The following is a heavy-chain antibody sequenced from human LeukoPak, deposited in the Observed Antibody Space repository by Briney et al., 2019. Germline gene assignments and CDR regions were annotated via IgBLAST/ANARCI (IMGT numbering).Heavy chain of an antibody. Sequence: SETLSLTCSVSGGSISSYYWSWIRQPAGKGREWIGRIYTTGNTDYNPSLKSRVTMSVDTSKNQFSLNLSSVTAADTAVYYCAISIYDYGDYVFFDYWGQGTLVTVSS. CDR1: GGSISSYY. V-gene: IGHV4-4*07. D-gene: IGHD4-17*01. CDR3: AISIYDYGDYVFFDY. J-gene: IGHJ4*02. CDR2: IYTTGNT.